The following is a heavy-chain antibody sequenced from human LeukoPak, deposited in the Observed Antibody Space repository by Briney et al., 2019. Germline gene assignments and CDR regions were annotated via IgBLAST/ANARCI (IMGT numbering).Heavy chain of an antibody. V-gene: IGHV4-39*01. Sequence: KTSETLSLTCTVSGGSISSSSYYWGWIRQPPGKGLEWIGSIYYSGSTYYNPSLKSRVTISVDTSKNQFSLKLSSVTAADTAVYYCAGMYYGSRYYYYYYYMDVWGKGTTVTVSS. CDR1: GGSISSSSYY. J-gene: IGHJ6*03. D-gene: IGHD3-10*01. CDR3: AGMYYGSRYYYYYYYMDV. CDR2: IYYSGST.